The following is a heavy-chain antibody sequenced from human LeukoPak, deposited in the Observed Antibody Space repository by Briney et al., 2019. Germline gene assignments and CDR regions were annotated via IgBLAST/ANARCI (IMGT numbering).Heavy chain of an antibody. CDR3: ATAPMVRGLAEYFQH. J-gene: IGHJ1*01. CDR1: GGSISSGSYY. V-gene: IGHV4-61*02. CDR2: INTSGST. D-gene: IGHD3-10*01. Sequence: PSQTLSLTCTVSGGSISSGSYYWSWIRQPAGKGLEWIVRINTSGSTNYNPSLKSPATISVDTSKNQFSLKLRSVTAADTAVYYCATAPMVRGLAEYFQHWGQGTLVTVSS.